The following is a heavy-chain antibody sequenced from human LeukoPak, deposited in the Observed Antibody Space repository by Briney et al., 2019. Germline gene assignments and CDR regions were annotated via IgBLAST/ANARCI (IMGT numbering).Heavy chain of an antibody. J-gene: IGHJ2*01. Sequence: SETLSLTCAVYGGSFSGYYWSWIRQPPGKGLEWIGEINHSGSTNYNPSLKSRVTISVDTSKNQFSLKLSSVTAADTAVYYCARHLGYCSSTSCYRPYWYFDLWGRGTLVTVSS. CDR1: GGSFSGYY. CDR2: INHSGST. V-gene: IGHV4-34*01. CDR3: ARHLGYCSSTSCYRPYWYFDL. D-gene: IGHD2-2*02.